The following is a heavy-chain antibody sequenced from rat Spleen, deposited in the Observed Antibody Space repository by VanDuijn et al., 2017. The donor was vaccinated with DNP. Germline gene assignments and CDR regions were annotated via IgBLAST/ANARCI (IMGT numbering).Heavy chain of an antibody. Sequence: EVQLQESGPGLVKPSQSLSLTCSVTGFSITSNYWAWIRKFPGNKMEWMGYINYSGNTAYNPSLRSRISITRDTSKNQFFLLLNSVTTEDTATYYCARGLNYGGYIYSWYFDFWGPGTMVTVSS. CDR3: ARGLNYGGYIYSWYFDF. CDR2: INYSGNT. CDR1: GFSITSNY. V-gene: IGHV3-1*01. D-gene: IGHD1-11*01. J-gene: IGHJ1*01.